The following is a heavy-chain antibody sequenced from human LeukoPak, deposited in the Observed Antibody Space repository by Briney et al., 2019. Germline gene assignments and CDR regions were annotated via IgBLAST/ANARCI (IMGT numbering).Heavy chain of an antibody. V-gene: IGHV3-48*04. Sequence: GGSLRLSCAASGFTFSTYSMSWVRQAPGKGLEYISYISVSSSTIYHADSVKGRFTISRDNAKSSLYLQMNSLSPEDTAVYYCARVAGSAQWLVRGNDYWGQGTLVTVSS. CDR2: ISVSSSTI. CDR3: ARVAGSAQWLVRGNDY. J-gene: IGHJ4*02. D-gene: IGHD6-19*01. CDR1: GFTFSTYS.